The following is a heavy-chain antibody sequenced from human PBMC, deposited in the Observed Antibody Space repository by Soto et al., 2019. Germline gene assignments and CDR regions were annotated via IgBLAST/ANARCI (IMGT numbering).Heavy chain of an antibody. V-gene: IGHV4-59*01. CDR1: GGSISSYY. Sequence: QVQLQESGPGLVKPSETLSLTCTVSGGSISSYYWSWIRQPPGKGLEWIGYIYYSGSTNYNPTLKSLVTISVDTSKNQFSLKLGSVTAADTAVYYCARMAGYDFWSGYYADGYYYYGMDVWGQGTTVTVSS. CDR3: ARMAGYDFWSGYYADGYYYYGMDV. J-gene: IGHJ6*02. CDR2: IYYSGST. D-gene: IGHD3-3*01.